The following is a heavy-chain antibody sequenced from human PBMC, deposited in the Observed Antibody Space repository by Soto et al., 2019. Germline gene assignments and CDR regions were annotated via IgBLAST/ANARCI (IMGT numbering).Heavy chain of an antibody. D-gene: IGHD2-2*01. CDR3: ARGKGVVVPAAIDWFDP. J-gene: IGHJ5*02. V-gene: IGHV1-18*04. CDR1: GYTFTSYG. CDR2: ISAYNGNT. Sequence: QVQLVQSGAEVKKPGASVKVSCKASGYTFTSYGISWVRQAPGQGLERMGWISAYNGNTNYAQKLQGRVTMTTDTATSTAYMERRSLRSDDTAVYYCARGKGVVVPAAIDWFDPWGQGTLVTVSS.